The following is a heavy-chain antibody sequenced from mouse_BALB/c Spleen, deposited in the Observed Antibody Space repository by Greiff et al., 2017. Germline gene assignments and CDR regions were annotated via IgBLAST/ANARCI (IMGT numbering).Heavy chain of an antibody. Sequence: EVKVEESGPGLVKPSQSLSLTCTVTGYSITSDYAWNWIRQFPGNQLEWMGYISYSGSTSYNPSLKSRISITRDTSKNQFFLQLNSVTTEDTATYYCARSGGYAMDYWGQGTSVTVSS. D-gene: IGHD3-1*01. J-gene: IGHJ4*01. CDR2: ISYSGST. V-gene: IGHV3-2*02. CDR3: ARSGGYAMDY. CDR1: GYSITSDYA.